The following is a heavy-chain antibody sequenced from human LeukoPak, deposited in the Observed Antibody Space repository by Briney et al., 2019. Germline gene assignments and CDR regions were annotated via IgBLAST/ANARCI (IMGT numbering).Heavy chain of an antibody. CDR3: ARGGGNWNAPELFDP. V-gene: IGHV1-18*01. J-gene: IGHJ5*02. Sequence: ASVKVSCKASGYTFINYGISWVRQAPGQGLEWMGWISAENGNTGYVENLQGRVTMTTDTSSSTVYMELRSLRPDDTAVYYCARGGGNWNAPELFDPWGQGTLVTVSS. CDR1: GYTFINYG. CDR2: ISAENGNT. D-gene: IGHD1-20*01.